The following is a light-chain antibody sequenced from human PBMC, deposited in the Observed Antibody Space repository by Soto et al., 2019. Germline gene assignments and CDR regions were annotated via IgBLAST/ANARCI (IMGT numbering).Light chain of an antibody. CDR2: AAS. Sequence: DIQMTQSPSSLSASVGDRVTITCRASQSISNHLNWYQQKPGKAPKLLIFAASSLQSGVPSRFSGSRSGPDFTLTISSLQPEDFATYYCQQSYSSPPTFGQGTKWIS. J-gene: IGKJ1*01. CDR3: QQSYSSPPT. V-gene: IGKV1-39*01. CDR1: QSISNH.